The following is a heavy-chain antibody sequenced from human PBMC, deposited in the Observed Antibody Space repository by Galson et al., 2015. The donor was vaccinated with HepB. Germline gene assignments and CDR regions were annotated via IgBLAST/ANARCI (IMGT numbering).Heavy chain of an antibody. CDR3: AKGPQGYGGGSFRGLPEAYYYGMDV. CDR1: GFTFSSYA. V-gene: IGHV3-23*01. Sequence: SLRLSCAASGFTFSSYAMSWVRQAPGKGLEWVSAISGSGGSTYYADSVKGRFTISRDNSKNTLYLQMNSLRAEDTAVYYCAKGPQGYGGGSFRGLPEAYYYGMDVWGQGTTVTVSS. J-gene: IGHJ6*02. CDR2: ISGSGGST. D-gene: IGHD1-26*01.